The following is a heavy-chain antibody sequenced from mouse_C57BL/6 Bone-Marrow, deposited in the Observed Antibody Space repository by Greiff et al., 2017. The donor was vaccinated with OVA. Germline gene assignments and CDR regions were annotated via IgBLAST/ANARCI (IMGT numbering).Heavy chain of an antibody. J-gene: IGHJ4*01. V-gene: IGHV1-82*01. CDR2: IYPGDGDT. CDR1: GYAFSSSW. D-gene: IGHD1-1*01. Sequence: VKLMESGPELVKPGASVKISCKASGYAFSSSWMNWVKQRPGKGLEWIGRIYPGDGDTNYNGKFKGKATLTADKSSSTAYMQLSSLTSEDSAVYFCARRIGSSYRDYAMDYWGQGTSVTVSS. CDR3: ARRIGSSYRDYAMDY.